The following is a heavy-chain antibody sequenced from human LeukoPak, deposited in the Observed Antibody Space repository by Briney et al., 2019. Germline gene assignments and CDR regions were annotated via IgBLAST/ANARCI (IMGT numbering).Heavy chain of an antibody. CDR2: IYYSGST. CDR3: ARIVIVGATITFDY. Sequence: SETLSLTCTVSGGSISSSSYYWGWIRQPPGKGLEWIGSIYYSGSTNYNPSLKSRVTISVDTSKNQSSLKLSSVTAADTAVYYCARIVIVGATITFDYWGQGTLVTVSS. J-gene: IGHJ4*02. D-gene: IGHD1-26*01. CDR1: GGSISSSSYY. V-gene: IGHV4-39*07.